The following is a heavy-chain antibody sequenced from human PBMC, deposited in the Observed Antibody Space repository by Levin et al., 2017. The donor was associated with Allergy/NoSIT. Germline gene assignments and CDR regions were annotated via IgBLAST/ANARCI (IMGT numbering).Heavy chain of an antibody. Sequence: GSLRLSCTVSGGSISSYYWSWIRQPPGKGLEWIGYIYYSGSTNYNPSLKSRVTISVDTSKNQFSLKLSSVTAADTAVYYCARTPYYDFWSGPDAFDIWGQGTMVTVSS. CDR1: GGSISSYY. D-gene: IGHD3-3*01. J-gene: IGHJ3*02. V-gene: IGHV4-59*01. CDR2: IYYSGST. CDR3: ARTPYYDFWSGPDAFDI.